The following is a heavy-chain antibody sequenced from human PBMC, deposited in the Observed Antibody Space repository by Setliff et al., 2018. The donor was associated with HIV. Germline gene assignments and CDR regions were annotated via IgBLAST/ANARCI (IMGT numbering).Heavy chain of an antibody. Sequence: SETLSLTCTVSGGSISGNTYYWTWIRQPAGKAPEWIGRFHSSGGADYNPSLKSRVTISADTSKNQYSLKMTSVTAADTAVYYCARRGEDATIYWGRGTLVTVSS. J-gene: IGHJ4*02. V-gene: IGHV4-61*02. CDR3: ARRGEDATIY. D-gene: IGHD3-3*01. CDR1: GGSISGNTYY. CDR2: FHSSGGA.